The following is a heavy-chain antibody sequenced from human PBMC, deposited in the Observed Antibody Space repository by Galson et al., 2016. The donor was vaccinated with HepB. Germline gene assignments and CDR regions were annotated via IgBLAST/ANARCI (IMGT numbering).Heavy chain of an antibody. J-gene: IGHJ5*02. Sequence: SETLSLTCSVSDDSIINYYWSWIRQPPGKGLEWIGHIYYSGTTNYNTSLKSRVTISVDTSKNQFSLKLTSVTTADTAVYFCARVGRFGGWYEWGWFDPWGQGTLVTVSS. V-gene: IGHV4-59*01. CDR1: DDSIINYY. CDR3: ARVGRFGGWYEWGWFDP. D-gene: IGHD6-19*01. CDR2: IYYSGTT.